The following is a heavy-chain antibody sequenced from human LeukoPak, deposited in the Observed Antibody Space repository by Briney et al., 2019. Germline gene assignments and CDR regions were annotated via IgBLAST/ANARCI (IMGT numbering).Heavy chain of an antibody. CDR2: IYTSGST. J-gene: IGHJ4*02. D-gene: IGHD3-22*01. V-gene: IGHV4-4*07. CDR1: GGAISSYY. Sequence: SETLSLTCTVSGGAISSYYWSWIRQPAGKGLEWTGRIYTSGSTNYNPSLKSRVTMSVDTSKNQFSLKLSSVTAADTAVYYCAKDYDSSGNYYDFDYWGQGTLVTVSS. CDR3: AKDYDSSGNYYDFDY.